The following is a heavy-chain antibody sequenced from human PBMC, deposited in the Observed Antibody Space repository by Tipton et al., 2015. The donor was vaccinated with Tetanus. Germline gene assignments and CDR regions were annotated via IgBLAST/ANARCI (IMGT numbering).Heavy chain of an antibody. CDR2: ISESGDST. J-gene: IGHJ3*02. CDR3: ARRIAGATLHDAFDM. V-gene: IGHV3-23*01. CDR1: GFPFSVYP. Sequence: SLRLSCVASGFPFSVYPMSWVRQAPGKGLEWVSGISESGDSTDYPDSVRGRFTISRDNFKDTLYLQMNSLRGEDTAVYYCARRIAGATLHDAFDMWGQGTAVTVSP. D-gene: IGHD2-15*01.